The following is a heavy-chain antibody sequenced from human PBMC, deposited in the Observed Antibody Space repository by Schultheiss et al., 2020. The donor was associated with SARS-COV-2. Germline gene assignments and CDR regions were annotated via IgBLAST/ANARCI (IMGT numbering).Heavy chain of an antibody. Sequence: GESLKISCAASGFTFSSYGMHWVRQAPGKGLEWVAVIWYDGSNKYYADSVKGRFTISRDNSKNTLYLQMNSLRAEDTAVYYCLVVPAAISELNWFDPWGQGTLVTVSS. CDR2: IWYDGSNK. V-gene: IGHV3-30*02. J-gene: IGHJ5*02. D-gene: IGHD2-2*01. CDR3: LVVPAAISELNWFDP. CDR1: GFTFSSYG.